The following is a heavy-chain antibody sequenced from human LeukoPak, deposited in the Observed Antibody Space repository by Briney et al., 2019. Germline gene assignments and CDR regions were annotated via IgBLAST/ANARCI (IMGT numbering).Heavy chain of an antibody. CDR3: ASRKLGNDY. J-gene: IGHJ4*02. CDR1: GGSVSDYY. CDR2: IYYTGST. D-gene: IGHD7-27*01. V-gene: IGHV4-59*02. Sequence: PSETLSLTCTISGGSVSDYYWSWIRQSPGKGLEWIGYIYYTGSTSYNPSLKSRVTISADTSKNEFSLKPNSVTAADTAVYYCASRKLGNDYWGQGTLVTVSS.